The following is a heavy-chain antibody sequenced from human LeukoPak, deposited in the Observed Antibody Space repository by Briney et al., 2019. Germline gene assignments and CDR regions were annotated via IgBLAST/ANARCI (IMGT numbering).Heavy chain of an antibody. CDR3: ARDLGLGGARSFSRNWFDP. CDR1: GFTFSSYS. CDR2: ISSSSSYI. V-gene: IGHV3-21*01. D-gene: IGHD3-16*01. Sequence: GGSLRLSCAASGFTFSSYSMNWVRQAPGKGLEWVSSISSSSSYIYYADSVKGRFTISRDNAKNSLYLQMNSLRAEDTAVYYCARDLGLGGARSFSRNWFDPWGQGTLVTVSS. J-gene: IGHJ5*02.